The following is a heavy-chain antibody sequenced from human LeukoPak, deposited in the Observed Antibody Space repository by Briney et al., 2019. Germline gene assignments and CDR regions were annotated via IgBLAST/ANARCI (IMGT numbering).Heavy chain of an antibody. CDR1: GGSISSDDYY. V-gene: IGHV4-30-4*01. J-gene: IGHJ5*02. CDR2: IYYSGST. Sequence: PSETLSLTCTVSGGSISSDDYYWSWIRQPPGKDLEWIGYIYYSGSTYYNPSLKSRVTISVDTSKNQFSLKLSSVTAADTAVYYCARDQGCSSTSCYLHYNWFDPWGQGTLVTVSS. CDR3: ARDQGCSSTSCYLHYNWFDP. D-gene: IGHD2-2*01.